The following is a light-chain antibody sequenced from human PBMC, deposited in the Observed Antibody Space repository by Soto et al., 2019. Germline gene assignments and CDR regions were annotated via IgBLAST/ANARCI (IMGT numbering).Light chain of an antibody. Sequence: DIVLTQSPGTLSLSPGERATLSCRAGQTVDSNFLAWYQQKPGQAPRLLIYAASTRATGIPDRFSGSGSGTDFTLTIGRLDPEDFAVYYCLKYGSSPGWTFGPGTKVEIK. CDR3: LKYGSSPGWT. CDR1: QTVDSNF. CDR2: AAS. V-gene: IGKV3-20*01. J-gene: IGKJ1*01.